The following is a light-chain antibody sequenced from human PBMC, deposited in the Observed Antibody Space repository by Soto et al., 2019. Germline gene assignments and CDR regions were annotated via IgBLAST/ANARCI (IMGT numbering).Light chain of an antibody. Sequence: DIQMTQSPSSVSASVGDRVTIACRASQDINTWLAWYQQKPGKAPKLLIYSASTLQSGVPSRFSGSGTRTHFTLTISSLQPEDFATYYCQQASSFPLTFGPGTKGDI. J-gene: IGKJ3*01. CDR3: QQASSFPLT. CDR2: SAS. V-gene: IGKV1-12*01. CDR1: QDINTW.